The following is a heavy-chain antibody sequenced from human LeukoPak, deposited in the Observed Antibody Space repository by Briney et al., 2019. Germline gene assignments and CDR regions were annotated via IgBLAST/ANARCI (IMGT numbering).Heavy chain of an antibody. Sequence: GASVKVSCKASGYTFTSYYMHWVRQAPGQGLEWMGIINPSGGSTSYAQKFQGRVTITADESTSTAYMELSSLRSEDTAVYYCARAVQVFYYYYGMDVWGQGTTVTVSS. V-gene: IGHV1-46*01. CDR1: GYTFTSYY. D-gene: IGHD1-1*01. J-gene: IGHJ6*02. CDR3: ARAVQVFYYYYGMDV. CDR2: INPSGGST.